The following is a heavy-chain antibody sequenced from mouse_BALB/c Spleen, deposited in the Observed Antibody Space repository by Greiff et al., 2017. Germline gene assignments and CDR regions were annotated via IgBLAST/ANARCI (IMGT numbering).Heavy chain of an antibody. J-gene: IGHJ3*01. CDR1: GYSNTSDYA. CDR2: ISYSGST. CDR3: ARGRGGFAY. V-gene: IGHV3-2*02. Sequence: EVQLQESGPGLVKPSQSLSLTCTVTGYSNTSDYAWNWIRQFPGNKLEWMGYISYSGSTSYNPSLKSRISITRDTSKNQFFLQLNSVTTEDTATYYCARGRGGFAYWGQGTLVTVSA.